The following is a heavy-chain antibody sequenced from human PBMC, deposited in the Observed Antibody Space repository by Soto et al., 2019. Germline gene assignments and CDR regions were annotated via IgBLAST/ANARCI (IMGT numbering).Heavy chain of an antibody. J-gene: IGHJ6*02. CDR1: GFTFSSYA. CDR2: ISGSGGST. CDR3: AKDASLIPGPSESMDV. V-gene: IGHV3-23*01. D-gene: IGHD2-21*01. Sequence: EVQLLESGGGLVQPGGSLRLSCAASGFTFSSYAMSWVRQAPGKGLEWVSAISGSGGSTYYADSVKGRFTISRDNSKHTLYLQMNSLRAEDTAVYYCAKDASLIPGPSESMDVWGQGTTVTVSS.